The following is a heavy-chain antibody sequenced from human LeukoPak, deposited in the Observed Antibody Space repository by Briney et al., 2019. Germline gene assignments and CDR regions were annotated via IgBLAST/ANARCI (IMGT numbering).Heavy chain of an antibody. D-gene: IGHD1-1*01. J-gene: IGHJ4*02. CDR3: AGDSGAKGDY. V-gene: IGHV3-48*04. CDR2: ISTSSTTV. CDR1: GFMFNSYS. Sequence: GGSLRLSCAASGFMFNSYSMNWVRQAPGKGLEWISYISTSSTTVHYADAVKGRFTISSDDAKNLLFLQMNSLRVEDTAVYYCAGDSGAKGDYWGQGTLVTVSS.